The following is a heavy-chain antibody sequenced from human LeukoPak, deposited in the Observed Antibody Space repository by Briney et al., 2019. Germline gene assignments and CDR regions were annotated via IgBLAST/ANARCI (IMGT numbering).Heavy chain of an antibody. CDR3: ARALSDFWTGYFFDS. CDR1: RINFNSYW. J-gene: IGHJ4*02. CDR2: IKQDGSET. V-gene: IGHV3-7*01. Sequence: GGSLRLSCAVSRINFNSYWMTWVRQAPGKGLEWVANIKQDGSETYYMDSVKGRFSISRDNAKNSPYLRMNSLRAEDTAVYYCARALSDFWTGYFFDSWGQGTLVTVSS. D-gene: IGHD3/OR15-3a*01.